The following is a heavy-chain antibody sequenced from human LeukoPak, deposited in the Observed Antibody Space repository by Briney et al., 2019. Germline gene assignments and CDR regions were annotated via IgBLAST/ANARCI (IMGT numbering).Heavy chain of an antibody. J-gene: IGHJ6*03. V-gene: IGHV3-23*01. CDR1: GFTFSSYA. Sequence: GGSLRLSCAASGFTFSSYAMSWVRQAPGKGLEWVSAISGSGGSTYYADSVKGRFTISRDNAKNSLYLQMNSLRAEDTAVYYCARDTAGFDTTRPYYYYYMDVWGKGTTVTISS. CDR3: ARDTAGFDTTRPYYYYYMDV. CDR2: ISGSGGST. D-gene: IGHD2/OR15-2a*01.